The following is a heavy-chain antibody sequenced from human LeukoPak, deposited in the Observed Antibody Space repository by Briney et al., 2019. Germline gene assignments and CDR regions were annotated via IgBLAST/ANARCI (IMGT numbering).Heavy chain of an antibody. CDR2: INHSGST. CDR1: GGSFSGYY. J-gene: IGHJ6*02. V-gene: IGHV4-34*01. CDR3: ARVVPAAEYGMDV. Sequence: PSETLSLTCAVYGGSFSGYYWSWIRQPPGKGLEWIGEINHSGSTNYNPSLKSRVTISVDTSKNQFSLKLGSVTAADTAVYYCARVVPAAEYGMDVWGQGTTVTVSS. D-gene: IGHD2-2*01.